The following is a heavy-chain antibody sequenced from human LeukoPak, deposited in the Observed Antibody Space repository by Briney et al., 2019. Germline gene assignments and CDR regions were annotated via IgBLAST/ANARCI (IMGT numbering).Heavy chain of an antibody. V-gene: IGHV3-20*04. Sequence: GGSLRLSCETSGFSFDDYGMSWVRQSTGKGLEWVSAITNWNGGSTGYADSVRGRFTISRDNAKNSLYLQMNSLRAEDTALYYCARCSRSSTDCYSAFDIWGQGTMVTVSS. J-gene: IGHJ3*02. CDR2: ITNWNGGST. CDR1: GFSFDDYG. D-gene: IGHD2-2*02. CDR3: ARCSRSSTDCYSAFDI.